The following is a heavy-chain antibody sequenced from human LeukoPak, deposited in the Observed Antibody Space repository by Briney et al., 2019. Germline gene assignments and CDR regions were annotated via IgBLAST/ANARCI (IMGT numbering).Heavy chain of an antibody. J-gene: IGHJ4*02. CDR2: IYYSGST. Sequence: SETLSLTCTVSGGSISSYYWSWIRQPPGKGLEWIGYIYYSGSTNYNPSLKSRVTISVDTSKNQFSLKLSSVTAADTAVYYCARARTSNTYYYGSGSYFDYWGQGTLVTVS. D-gene: IGHD3-10*01. CDR1: GGSISSYY. CDR3: ARARTSNTYYYGSGSYFDY. V-gene: IGHV4-59*01.